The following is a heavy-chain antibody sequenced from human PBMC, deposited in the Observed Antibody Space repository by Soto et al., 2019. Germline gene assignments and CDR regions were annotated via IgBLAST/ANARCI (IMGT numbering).Heavy chain of an antibody. D-gene: IGHD2-15*01. Sequence: SDTLSLTCTVSGASVSSGDWWTWLRQPPGKGLEWIGEINHSGSTNYNPSLKGRVTISVDTSKNQFSLKLSSVTAADTAVYYCARGARCSGGSCYLDYWGQGTLVTVSS. CDR1: GASVSSGDW. J-gene: IGHJ4*02. CDR3: ARGARCSGGSCYLDY. V-gene: IGHV4-4*02. CDR2: INHSGST.